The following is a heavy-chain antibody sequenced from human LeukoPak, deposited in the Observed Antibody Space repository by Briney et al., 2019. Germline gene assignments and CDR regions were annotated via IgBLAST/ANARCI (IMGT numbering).Heavy chain of an antibody. CDR2: INPSGGST. V-gene: IGHV1-46*01. CDR1: GYTFISYY. CDR3: ARDQMGRSGSSAY. J-gene: IGHJ4*02. D-gene: IGHD3-10*01. Sequence: ASVKVSCKASGYTFISYYMYWLRQAPGQGLEWMGIINPSGGSTSYAQKFQGRVTMTRDTSTSTVYMELSSLRSEDTAVYYCARDQMGRSGSSAYWGQGTLVTVSS.